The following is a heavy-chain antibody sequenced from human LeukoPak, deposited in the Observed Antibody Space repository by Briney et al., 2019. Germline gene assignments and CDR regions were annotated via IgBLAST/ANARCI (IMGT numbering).Heavy chain of an antibody. J-gene: IGHJ4*02. V-gene: IGHV1-69*05. CDR3: ARDREAGSSWTFDY. CDR1: GGTFSSYA. D-gene: IGHD6-13*01. CDR2: IIPIFGTA. Sequence: SVKVSCKASGGTFSSYAISWVRQAPGQGLEWMGGIIPIFGTANYAQTFQGRVTITTDESTSTAYMELSSLRSEDTAVYYCARDREAGSSWTFDYWGQGTLVTVSS.